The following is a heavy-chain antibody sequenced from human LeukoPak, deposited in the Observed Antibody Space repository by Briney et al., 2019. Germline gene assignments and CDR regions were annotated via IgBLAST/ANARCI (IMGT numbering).Heavy chain of an antibody. V-gene: IGHV4-61*01. CDR2: IYYSGST. D-gene: IGHD3-10*01. J-gene: IGHJ4*02. Sequence: SETLSLTCTVSGGSVSSGSYYWNWIRQPPGKGLEWVGHIYYSGSTNYNPSLKSRVTISVDTSKNQFSLKLSSVTAADTAVYYCARQGRMVRGVIIGYWGQGTLVTVSS. CDR3: ARQGRMVRGVIIGY. CDR1: GGSVSSGSYY.